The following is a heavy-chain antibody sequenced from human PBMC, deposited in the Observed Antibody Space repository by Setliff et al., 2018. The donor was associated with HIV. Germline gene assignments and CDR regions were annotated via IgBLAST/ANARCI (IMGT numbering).Heavy chain of an antibody. V-gene: IGHV4-34*01. CDR1: SGSFSTYY. J-gene: IGHJ6*02. CDR3: ARAVRDGYYYYYYGMDV. CDR2: INHSGST. D-gene: IGHD5-12*01. Sequence: PSETLSLTCAVYSGSFSTYYWTWIRQPPGKGLEWIGEINHSGSTNYNPSLKSRVTISVDTSKNQFSLKLSSVTAADTAVYYCARAVRDGYYYYYYGMDVWGQGTTVTVSS.